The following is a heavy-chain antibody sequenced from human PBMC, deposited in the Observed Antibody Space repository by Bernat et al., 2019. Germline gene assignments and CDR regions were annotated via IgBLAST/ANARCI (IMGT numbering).Heavy chain of an antibody. J-gene: IGHJ6*02. V-gene: IGHV3-48*01. CDR1: GFTFSSYS. CDR2: ISSSSSTI. D-gene: IGHD2-2*01. CDR3: ARRDCSSTSGYSHYYGMDV. Sequence: EVQLVESGGGLVQPGGSLRLSCAASGFTFSSYSMNWVRQAPGKGLEWVSYISSSSSTIYYADSVKGRFTISRDNAKNSLYLQMNSLRAEDTAVYYCARRDCSSTSGYSHYYGMDVWGQGTTVTVA.